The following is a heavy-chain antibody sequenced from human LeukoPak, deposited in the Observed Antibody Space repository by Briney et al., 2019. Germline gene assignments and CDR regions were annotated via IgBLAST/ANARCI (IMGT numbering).Heavy chain of an antibody. J-gene: IGHJ5*02. V-gene: IGHV1-2*02. Sequence: GASVKVSCKAPGYTLTTYYIHWVRQAPGQGLEWMGWINPNSGGSSYAQKFQGRVTMTRDTPTSTAYMELTRLRSDDTAVYYCASVRGFSTWFDPWGQGTLVTVSS. D-gene: IGHD3-10*02. CDR3: ASVRGFSTWFDP. CDR2: INPNSGGS. CDR1: GYTLTTYY.